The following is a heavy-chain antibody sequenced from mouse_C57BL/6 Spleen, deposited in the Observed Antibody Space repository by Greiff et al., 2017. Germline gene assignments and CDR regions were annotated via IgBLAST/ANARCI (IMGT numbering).Heavy chain of an antibody. Sequence: EVQLVESGGGLVKPGGSLKLSCAASGFTFSDYGMHWVRQAPEKGLEWVAYISSGSSTIYYADTVKGRFTISRDNAKNTLFLQMTSLRSEDTAMYYCARNYGSSYRWYFDVWGTGTTVTVSS. D-gene: IGHD1-1*01. CDR2: ISSGSSTI. CDR1: GFTFSDYG. J-gene: IGHJ1*03. V-gene: IGHV5-17*01. CDR3: ARNYGSSYRWYFDV.